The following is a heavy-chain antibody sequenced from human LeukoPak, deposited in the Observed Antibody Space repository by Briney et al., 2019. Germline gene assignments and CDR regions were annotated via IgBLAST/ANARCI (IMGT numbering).Heavy chain of an antibody. J-gene: IGHJ4*02. CDR3: AKGTYYDSSGSFYFDY. CDR2: ISGSGDNT. D-gene: IGHD3-22*01. V-gene: IGHV3-23*01. Sequence: GGSLRLSCAASGFTFSSYAMSWVRQAPGKGLEWVSGISGSGDNTYYADSVKGRFTISRDNSKNTLYVQVNSLGTEDTAAYYCAKGTYYDSSGSFYFDYWGQGTLVTVSS. CDR1: GFTFSSYA.